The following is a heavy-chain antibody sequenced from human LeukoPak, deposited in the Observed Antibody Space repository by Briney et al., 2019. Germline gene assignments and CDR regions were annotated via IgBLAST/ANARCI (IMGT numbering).Heavy chain of an antibody. CDR1: GYTFTSYG. CDR3: ARDLVTIFGVVIISYYYGMDV. CDR2: ISAYNGNT. Sequence: GASVKASCKASGYTFTSYGISWVRQAPGQGLEWMGWISAYNGNTNYAQKLQGRVTMTTDTSTSTAYMELRSLRSDDTAVYYCARDLVTIFGVVIISYYYGMDVWGQGTTVTVSS. V-gene: IGHV1-18*01. J-gene: IGHJ6*02. D-gene: IGHD3-3*01.